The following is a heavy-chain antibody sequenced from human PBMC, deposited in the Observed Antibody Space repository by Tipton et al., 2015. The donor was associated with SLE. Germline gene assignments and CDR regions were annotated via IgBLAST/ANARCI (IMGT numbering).Heavy chain of an antibody. D-gene: IGHD5-24*01. CDR2: IYTSGST. Sequence: TLSLTCTVSGGSISSGSYYWSWVRQPAGEGLEWIGHIYTSGSTNYNPSLKSRVTVSRDTSNNQFSLRLSSVTAADTAVYYCARVRWPDAFDIWGQGTMVTVSS. CDR3: ARVRWPDAFDI. V-gene: IGHV4-61*09. CDR1: GGSISSGSYY. J-gene: IGHJ3*02.